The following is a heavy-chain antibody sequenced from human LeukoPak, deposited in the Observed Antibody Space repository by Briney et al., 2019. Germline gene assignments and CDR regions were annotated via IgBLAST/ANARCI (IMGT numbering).Heavy chain of an antibody. CDR3: AREGGTIEIGEFDY. CDR1: GFVFDFRVSG. J-gene: IGHJ4*02. Sequence: GGSLRLSCVASGFVFDFRVSGMHWVRQAPGEGLEWVAFIQYDDIEPSYADSLKGRGTTSRDNSKKTVCLQIKSLRAEDTGVYYCAREGGTIEIGEFDYWGQGTLVTVSS. CDR2: IQYDDIEP. D-gene: IGHD1-1*01. V-gene: IGHV3-30*02.